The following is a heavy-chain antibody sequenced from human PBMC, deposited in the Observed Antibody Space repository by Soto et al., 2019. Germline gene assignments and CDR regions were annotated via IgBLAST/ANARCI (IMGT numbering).Heavy chain of an antibody. CDR1: GYSFTSYW. J-gene: IGHJ6*02. Sequence: GESLKISCNGSGYSFTSYWIGWVRQMPGKGLEWMGIIYPGDSDTRYSPSFQGQVTISADKSISTAYLQWSSLKASDTAMYYCARLQYYYGSGSSDYYYYGMDVWGQGTTVTVYS. D-gene: IGHD3-10*01. CDR2: IYPGDSDT. V-gene: IGHV5-51*01. CDR3: ARLQYYYGSGSSDYYYYGMDV.